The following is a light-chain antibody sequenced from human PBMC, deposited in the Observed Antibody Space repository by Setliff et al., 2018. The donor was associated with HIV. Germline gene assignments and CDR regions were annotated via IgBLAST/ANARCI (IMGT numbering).Light chain of an antibody. CDR1: QSVSSS. J-gene: IGKJ1*01. V-gene: IGKV3-15*01. Sequence: EVVVTQSPAPLSLSPVEGATLFCKTSQSVSSSLAWFQQKPGRAPRLLIYGASTRAAGVPARFSAGGSGTEFSLTITSLQSEDFAVYFCQHYCTWLGTFGPGTKMDIK. CDR2: GAS. CDR3: QHYCTWLGT.